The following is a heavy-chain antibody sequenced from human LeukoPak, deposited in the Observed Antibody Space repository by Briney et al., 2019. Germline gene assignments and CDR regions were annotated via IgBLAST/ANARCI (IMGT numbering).Heavy chain of an antibody. V-gene: IGHV3-48*03. CDR2: ISSSGSTI. D-gene: IGHD4/OR15-4a*01. J-gene: IGHJ4*02. CDR1: GFTFSSYE. CDR3: ARGIDDYYFHY. Sequence: GGSLRLSCAASGFTFSSYEMNWVRQAPGKGLEWVSYISSSGSTIYYADSVKGRFTISRDNAKNSLYLQMNSLRAEDTAVYYCARGIDDYYFHYCGQGTLVTVSS.